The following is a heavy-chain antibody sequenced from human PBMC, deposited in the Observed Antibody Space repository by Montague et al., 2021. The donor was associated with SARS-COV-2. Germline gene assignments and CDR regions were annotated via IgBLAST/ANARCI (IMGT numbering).Heavy chain of an antibody. J-gene: IGHJ3*02. CDR2: IYTSGST. V-gene: IGHV4-4*07. Sequence: SETLSLTCTVSGGSISSYYWSWIRQPAGKGLEWIGLIYTSGSTNYNPSLKSRVTMSLDTSKNQFSLKLRSVTAADTAVYYCARGSFGMGAFDIWGQGTMDTVSS. CDR3: ARGSFGMGAFDI. CDR1: GGSISSYY. D-gene: IGHD1-14*01.